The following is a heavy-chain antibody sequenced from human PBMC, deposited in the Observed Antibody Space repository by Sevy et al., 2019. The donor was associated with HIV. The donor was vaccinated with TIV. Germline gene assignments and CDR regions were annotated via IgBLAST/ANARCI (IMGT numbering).Heavy chain of an antibody. D-gene: IGHD2-15*01. CDR2: IHTGGKI. CDR3: AREDIVLGEDNYYGLDV. CDR1: GFSVSSNY. Sequence: GGSLRLSCAASGFSVSSNYMSWVRQAPGKGPEWVSVIHTGGKISYADSVQGRFTISRDNSKNTLYLQMNSLRAEDTAVHYCAREDIVLGEDNYYGLDVWGQGTTVTVSS. J-gene: IGHJ6*02. V-gene: IGHV3-53*01.